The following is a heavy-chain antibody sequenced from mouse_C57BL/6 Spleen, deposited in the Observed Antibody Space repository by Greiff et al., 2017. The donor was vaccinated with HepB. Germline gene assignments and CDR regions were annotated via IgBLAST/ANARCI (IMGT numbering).Heavy chain of an antibody. D-gene: IGHD2-2*01. V-gene: IGHV14-1*01. CDR2: IDPEDGDT. Sequence: VQLQQSGAELVRPGASVKLSCTASGFNIKDYYMHWVKQRPEQGLEWIGMIDPEDGDTEYAPKFQGKATMTADTSSNTAYLQLSSLTSEDTAVYYCTSIYYGYDGHWGQGTTLTVSS. CDR3: TSIYYGYDGH. J-gene: IGHJ2*01. CDR1: GFNIKDYY.